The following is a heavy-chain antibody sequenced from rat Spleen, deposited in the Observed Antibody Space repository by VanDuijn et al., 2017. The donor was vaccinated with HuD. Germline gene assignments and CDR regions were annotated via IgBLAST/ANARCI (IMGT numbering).Heavy chain of an antibody. CDR1: GFTFNNYW. CDR3: VRQDTSGYANWFGF. J-gene: IGHJ3*01. CDR2: ITNTGGST. Sequence: EVQLVESGGGLVQPGRSLKLSCVASGFTFNNYWMTWIRQAPGQGLEGVASITNTGGSTYYLDSVKGRFTVSRDNAKSTVHLQMDSLRSEDTATYYCVRQDTSGYANWFGFWGQGTLVTVSS. D-gene: IGHD4-3*01. V-gene: IGHV5-31*01.